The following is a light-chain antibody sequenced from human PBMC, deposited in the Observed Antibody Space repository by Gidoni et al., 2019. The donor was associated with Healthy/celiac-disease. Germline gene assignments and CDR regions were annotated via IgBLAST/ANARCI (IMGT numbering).Light chain of an antibody. V-gene: IGKV3-11*01. Sequence: EIVLTQSPATLSLSPGERATLSCRASQSVSSYLAWYQQKPGQAPRLLIYDASRFNGSGSGTDFTLTISSLEPEDFAVYYCQQRSNWLWTFGQGTKVEIK. CDR1: QSVSSY. CDR2: DA. CDR3: QQRSNWLWT. J-gene: IGKJ1*01.